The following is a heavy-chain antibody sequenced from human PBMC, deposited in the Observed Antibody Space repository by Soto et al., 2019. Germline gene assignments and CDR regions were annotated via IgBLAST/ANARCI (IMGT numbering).Heavy chain of an antibody. CDR1: GGSISSSKW. CDR3: ARLSIAARPDYYYGMDV. D-gene: IGHD6-6*01. CDR2: IYHSGST. V-gene: IGHV4-4*02. Sequence: SETLSLTCVVSGGSISSSKWWSWVRQPPGKGLEWIGEIYHSGSTNYNPSLKSRVTISVDKSKNQFSLKLSSVTAADTAVYYCARLSIAARPDYYYGMDVWGQGTTVTVSS. J-gene: IGHJ6*02.